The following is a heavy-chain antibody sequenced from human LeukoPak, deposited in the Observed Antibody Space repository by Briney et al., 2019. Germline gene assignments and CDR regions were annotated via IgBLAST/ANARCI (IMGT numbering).Heavy chain of an antibody. V-gene: IGHV4-59*01. CDR1: GGSISSYY. D-gene: IGHD5-24*01. Sequence: SETLSLTCTVSGGSISSYYWSWIRQPPGKGLEWIGYIYYSGSTNYNPSLKSRVTISVDTSKNQFSLKLSSVTAEDTAVYYCAKRDGYKSIVEYWGQGTLVTVSS. CDR3: AKRDGYKSIVEY. CDR2: IYYSGST. J-gene: IGHJ4*02.